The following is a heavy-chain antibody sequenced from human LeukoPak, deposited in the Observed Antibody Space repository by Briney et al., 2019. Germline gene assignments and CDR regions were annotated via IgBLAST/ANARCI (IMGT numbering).Heavy chain of an antibody. D-gene: IGHD5-24*01. CDR3: ARARRDGYNDLGDY. CDR1: GFTFSSYA. Sequence: QSGGSLRLSCAASGFTFSSYAVHWVRQAPGKGLEWVAVISYDGNNKYSADSVKGRFTISRDNAKNTLYLQMNSLRAEDTAIYYCARARRDGYNDLGDYWGQGTLVTVSS. CDR2: ISYDGNNK. V-gene: IGHV3-30-3*01. J-gene: IGHJ4*02.